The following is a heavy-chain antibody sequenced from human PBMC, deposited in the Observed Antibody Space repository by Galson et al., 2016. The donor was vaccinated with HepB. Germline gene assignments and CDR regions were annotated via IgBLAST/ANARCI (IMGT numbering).Heavy chain of an antibody. Sequence: SLRLSCAASGFSFSSSWMHWVRQAPGKGLEWLSVSYGDGSTYYAESVRGRFTISRDNSKNSVFLQMNNLRAEDTAVYYCARDPGFRNGMNVWGQGTTVTVSS. CDR2: SYGDGST. J-gene: IGHJ6*02. CDR1: GFSFSSSW. CDR3: ARDPGFRNGMNV. V-gene: IGHV3-53*01.